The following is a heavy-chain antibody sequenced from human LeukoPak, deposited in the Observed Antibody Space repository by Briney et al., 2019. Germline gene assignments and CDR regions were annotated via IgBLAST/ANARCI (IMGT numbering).Heavy chain of an antibody. Sequence: GGSLRLSCAASGFTFSSYWMHWVRQAPGKGLVWVSRVNSDGSTTNYADSVKGRFTISRDNAKNTLYLQMSSLRAEDTAVYYCARDGDSGVDYWGQGTLVTVSS. CDR3: ARDGDSGVDY. V-gene: IGHV3-74*01. J-gene: IGHJ4*02. D-gene: IGHD1-26*01. CDR2: VNSDGSTT. CDR1: GFTFSSYW.